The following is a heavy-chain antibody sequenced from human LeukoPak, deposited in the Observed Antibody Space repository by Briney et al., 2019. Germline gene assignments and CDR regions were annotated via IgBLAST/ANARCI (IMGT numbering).Heavy chain of an antibody. J-gene: IGHJ4*02. Sequence: GGSLRLSCAASGFTFANYAMSWVRQAPGKGLEWVSTLSHSGGDTYYADSVKGRFTISRDNSRNTLYLQMNSLRAEDAAVYYCAKGGHTVIVVKIDYWGQGTLVTVSS. CDR2: LSHSGGDT. D-gene: IGHD3-22*01. CDR3: AKGGHTVIVVKIDY. V-gene: IGHV3-23*01. CDR1: GFTFANYA.